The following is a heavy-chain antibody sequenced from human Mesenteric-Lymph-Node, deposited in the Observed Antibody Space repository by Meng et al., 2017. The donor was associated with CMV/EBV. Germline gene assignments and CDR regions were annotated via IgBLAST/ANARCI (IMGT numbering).Heavy chain of an antibody. CDR3: ARGGRFSSDGLDY. V-gene: IGHV3-30*03. Sequence: SLKISCEASGFTLSNFAMHWVRQAPGKGLEWAAAISYDEYNEYYGGSVKDRFTISRANSENTLYLQMNSLRPEDTAVYYCARGGRFSSDGLDYWGQGILVTVSS. CDR2: ISYDEYNE. J-gene: IGHJ4*02. CDR1: GFTLSNFA. D-gene: IGHD6-19*01.